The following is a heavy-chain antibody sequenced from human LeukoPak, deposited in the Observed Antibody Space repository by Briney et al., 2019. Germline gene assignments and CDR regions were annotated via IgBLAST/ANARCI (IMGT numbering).Heavy chain of an antibody. CDR1: GFTFSSYA. J-gene: IGHJ4*02. D-gene: IGHD3-10*01. Sequence: PGGSLRLSCAASGFTFSSYAMSWVRQAPGKGLEWVSAITGSGGSTYYADSVKGRFTISRDNSNNTLYLQMNSLRAEDTAVYYCASNDNDGFGELLYLPDYWGQGTLVTVSS. CDR2: ITGSGGST. V-gene: IGHV3-23*01. CDR3: ASNDNDGFGELLYLPDY.